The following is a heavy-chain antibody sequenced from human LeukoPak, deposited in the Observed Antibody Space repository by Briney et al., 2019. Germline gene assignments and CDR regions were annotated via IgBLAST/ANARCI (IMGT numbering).Heavy chain of an antibody. CDR3: ARDLCGGDCYFDY. Sequence: GGSLRLSCAASGFTFSSYAMHWVRQAPGKGLEYVSAISSNGGSTYYANSVKGRFTISRDNSKNTLYLQMGSLRAEDRAVYYCARDLCGGDCYFDYWGQGTLVTVSS. D-gene: IGHD2-21*02. J-gene: IGHJ4*02. CDR2: ISSNGGST. V-gene: IGHV3-64*01. CDR1: GFTFSSYA.